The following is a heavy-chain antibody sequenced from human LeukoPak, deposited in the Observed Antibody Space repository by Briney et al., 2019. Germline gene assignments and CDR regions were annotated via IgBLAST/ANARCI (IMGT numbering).Heavy chain of an antibody. D-gene: IGHD6-13*01. CDR3: AKGGTYSSSWYSGPHY. Sequence: GGSLRLSCAASGFTFSSYGMHWVRQAPGKGLEWVAVISYDGSNKYYADSVKGRFTISRDNSKNTLYLQMNSLRAEDTAVYYCAKGGTYSSSWYSGPHYWGQGTLVTVSS. CDR1: GFTFSSYG. CDR2: ISYDGSNK. J-gene: IGHJ4*02. V-gene: IGHV3-30*18.